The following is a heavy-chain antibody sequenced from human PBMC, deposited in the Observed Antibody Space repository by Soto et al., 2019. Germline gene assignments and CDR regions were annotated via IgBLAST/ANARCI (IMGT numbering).Heavy chain of an antibody. D-gene: IGHD3-22*01. CDR2: LSSSGGNT. Sequence: EVHLLESGGDLVQPGGSLRLSCAASGFTFGTYAMAWVRQAPGRGLEWVSALSSSGGNTYYEDSVKGRFTISRDNSKNTLYLQINSLRAEDTAVYYCAKKLGYSNSRGYYPGAFDYWGQGTPVTVSS. CDR1: GFTFGTYA. J-gene: IGHJ4*02. CDR3: AKKLGYSNSRGYYPGAFDY. V-gene: IGHV3-23*01.